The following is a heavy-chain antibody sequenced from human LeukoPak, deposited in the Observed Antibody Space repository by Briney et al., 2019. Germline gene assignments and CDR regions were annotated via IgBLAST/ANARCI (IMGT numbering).Heavy chain of an antibody. CDR1: GGSISSSSYY. D-gene: IGHD2-21*02. J-gene: IGHJ5*02. V-gene: IGHV4-39*01. CDR2: IYYSGST. Sequence: SETLSLTCTVSGGSISSSSYYWGWIRQPPGKGLEWIGSIYYSGSTYYNPSLKSRVTISVDTSKNQFSLKLSSVTAADTAVYYCARGRIVVVTATPNNWFDPWGQGTLVTVSS. CDR3: ARGRIVVVTATPNNWFDP.